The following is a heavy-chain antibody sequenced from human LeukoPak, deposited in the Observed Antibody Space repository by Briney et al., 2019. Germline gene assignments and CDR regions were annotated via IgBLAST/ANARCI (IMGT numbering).Heavy chain of an antibody. CDR2: IYYSGST. Sequence: SETLSLTCTVSGGSISRHYWSWIRQPPGKGLEWIGYIYYSGSTNYNPSLKSRVTISVDTSKNQFSLKLSSVTAADTAVYYCARVLSPYYYYYYMDVWGKGTTVTVSS. CDR3: ARVLSPYYYYYYMDV. V-gene: IGHV4-59*11. J-gene: IGHJ6*03. D-gene: IGHD2-8*02. CDR1: GGSISRHY.